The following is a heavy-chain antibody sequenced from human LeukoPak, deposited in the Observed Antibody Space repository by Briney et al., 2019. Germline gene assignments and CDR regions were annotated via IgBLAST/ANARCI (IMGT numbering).Heavy chain of an antibody. J-gene: IGHJ4*02. Sequence: SETLSLTCTVSGGSISSSSYYWGWIRQPPGKGLEWIGSVYYSGSTYYNPSPKSRVTISVDTSKNQFSLKLSSVTAADTAVYYCARAHHLIQQPFDYWGQGTLVTVSS. CDR1: GGSISSSSYY. V-gene: IGHV4-39*01. D-gene: IGHD5-18*01. CDR3: ARAHHLIQQPFDY. CDR2: VYYSGST.